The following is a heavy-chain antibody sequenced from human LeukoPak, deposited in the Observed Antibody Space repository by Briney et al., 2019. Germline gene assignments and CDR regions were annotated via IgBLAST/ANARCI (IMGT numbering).Heavy chain of an antibody. D-gene: IGHD1-26*01. CDR2: IKEDGSEK. Sequence: GSLRLSCAASGFIFSNYWMSWVRQAPGKGLEWVANIKEDGSEKYYVDSVKGRFTISRDSAKNSLYLQMNSLRAEGTAVYYCARDKIVGATHLDYWGQGTLVTVSS. V-gene: IGHV3-7*01. J-gene: IGHJ4*02. CDR1: GFIFSNYW. CDR3: ARDKIVGATHLDY.